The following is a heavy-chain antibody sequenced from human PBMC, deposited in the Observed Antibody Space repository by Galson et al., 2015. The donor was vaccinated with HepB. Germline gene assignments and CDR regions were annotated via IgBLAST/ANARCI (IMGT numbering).Heavy chain of an antibody. V-gene: IGHV1-2*06. CDR2: INPNSGGT. D-gene: IGHD6-13*01. CDR3: ARAIRGVSSSWYYFDY. J-gene: IGHJ4*02. CDR1: GYTFTGYY. Sequence: SVKVSCKASGYTFTGYYMHWVRQAPGQGLEWMGRINPNSGGTNYAQKFQGRVTMTRDTSISTAYMELSRLRSDDTAVYYCARAIRGVSSSWYYFDYWGQGTLVTVSS.